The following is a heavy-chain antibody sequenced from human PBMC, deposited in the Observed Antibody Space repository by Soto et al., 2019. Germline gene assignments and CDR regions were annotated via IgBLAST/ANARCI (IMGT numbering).Heavy chain of an antibody. J-gene: IGHJ6*03. Sequence: EVQLVESGGGLVQPGGSLRLSCAASGFTFSSYSMNWVRQAPGKGLEWVSYISSSSSTIYYADSVKGRFTISRDNAKNSLELQMNSLRAEDTAVYYCATAYYYYMDVWGKGTTVTAS. V-gene: IGHV3-48*01. CDR3: ATAYYYYMDV. D-gene: IGHD4-17*01. CDR2: ISSSSSTI. CDR1: GFTFSSYS.